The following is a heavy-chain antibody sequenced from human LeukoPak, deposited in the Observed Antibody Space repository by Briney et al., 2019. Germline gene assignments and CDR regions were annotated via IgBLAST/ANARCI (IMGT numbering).Heavy chain of an antibody. J-gene: IGHJ4*02. V-gene: IGHV3-74*01. CDR3: ARPPDYYDSSGYYY. Sequence: PGGSLRLSCAASGFTFSSYWTHWVRHAPGKGLVWVSRINSDGSTTSYADSVKGRFTISRDNAKNTLYLQMNSLRAEDTAVYYCARPPDYYDSSGYYYWGQGTLVTVSS. CDR1: GFTFSSYW. D-gene: IGHD3-22*01. CDR2: INSDGSTT.